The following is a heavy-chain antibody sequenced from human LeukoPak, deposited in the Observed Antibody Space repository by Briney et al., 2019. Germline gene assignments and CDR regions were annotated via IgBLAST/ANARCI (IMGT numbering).Heavy chain of an antibody. CDR3: ATTPYYYDSSGYSLGDY. D-gene: IGHD3-22*01. Sequence: PSETLSLTCTVSGGSISSSSYYWGWIRQPPGKGLEWIGSIYYSGSTYYNPSLKSRVTISVDASKNQFSLKLSSVTAADTAVYYCATTPYYYDSSGYSLGDYWGQGTLVTVSS. CDR1: GGSISSSSYY. V-gene: IGHV4-39*07. CDR2: IYYSGST. J-gene: IGHJ4*02.